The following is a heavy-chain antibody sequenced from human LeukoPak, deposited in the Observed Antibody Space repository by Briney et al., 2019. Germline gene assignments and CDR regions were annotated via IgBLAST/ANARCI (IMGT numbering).Heavy chain of an antibody. V-gene: IGHV3-49*04. J-gene: IGHJ6*02. CDR1: GFTFGDYA. CDR3: TRDRDYYDFWSGFRGRYYYGMDV. Sequence: PGRSLRLSCTASGFTFGDYAMSWVRQAPGKGLEWVGFIRSKAYGGTTEYAASVKGRFTISRDDSKSIAYLQMNSLKTEDTAVYYCTRDRDYYDFWSGFRGRYYYGMDVWGRGTTVTVSS. CDR2: IRSKAYGGTT. D-gene: IGHD3-3*01.